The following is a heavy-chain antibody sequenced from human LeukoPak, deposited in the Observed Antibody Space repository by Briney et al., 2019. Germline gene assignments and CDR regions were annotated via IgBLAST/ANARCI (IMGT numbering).Heavy chain of an antibody. CDR2: IIPILGIA. CDR1: GGTFSSYA. J-gene: IGHJ6*02. CDR3: ARDRRVGTTVVTRGYYYGMDV. V-gene: IGHV1-69*04. Sequence: SVKVSCKASGGTFSSYAISWVRQAPGQGLEWMGRIIPILGIANYAQKFQGRVTITADKSTSTAYMELSSLRSEDTAVYYCARDRRVGTTVVTRGYYYGMDVWGQGTTVIVSS. D-gene: IGHD4-23*01.